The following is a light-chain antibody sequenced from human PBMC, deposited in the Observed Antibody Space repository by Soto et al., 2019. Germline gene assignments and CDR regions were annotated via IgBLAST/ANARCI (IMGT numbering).Light chain of an antibody. CDR3: QQYNRYLYT. J-gene: IGKJ2*01. Sequence: DIQMTQSPSTLSASVGDRVTITCRASQSISSWLAWYQQKPGKAPKLLIYKASSLESGVPSRFSGRGSGTEFTLTISSLQPDDFATYYCQQYNRYLYTFGQGTKLEIK. CDR2: KAS. V-gene: IGKV1-5*03. CDR1: QSISSW.